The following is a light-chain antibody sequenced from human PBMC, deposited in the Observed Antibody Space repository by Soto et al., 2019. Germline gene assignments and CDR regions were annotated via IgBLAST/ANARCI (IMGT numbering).Light chain of an antibody. CDR3: QQYSDLPFT. CDR2: DAS. V-gene: IGKV1-33*01. Sequence: DIQMTQSPSSLSAFVGDRVTITCQASQDISKYLNWYQQKPGKAPKLLIYDASNLETGVPSRFSGSGSGTDFTFTISSLQPEDIATYFCQQYSDLPFTFGGGAKVEIK. CDR1: QDISKY. J-gene: IGKJ4*01.